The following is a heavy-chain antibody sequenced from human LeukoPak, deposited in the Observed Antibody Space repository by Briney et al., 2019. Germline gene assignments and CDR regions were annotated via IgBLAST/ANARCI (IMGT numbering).Heavy chain of an antibody. CDR2: IKQDGSEK. J-gene: IGHJ4*02. CDR3: ARDSCSSTSCPLRGLDY. Sequence: GGSLRLSCAASGFTFSSYWMSWVRQAPGKGLEWVANIKQDGSEKYYVDSVKGRFTISRDNAKNSLYLQMNSLRAEDTAVYYCARDSCSSTSCPLRGLDYWGQGTLVTVSS. CDR1: GFTFSSYW. V-gene: IGHV3-7*01. D-gene: IGHD2-2*01.